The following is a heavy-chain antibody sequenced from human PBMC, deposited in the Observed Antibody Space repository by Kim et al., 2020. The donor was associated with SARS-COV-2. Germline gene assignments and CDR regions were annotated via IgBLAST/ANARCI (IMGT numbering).Heavy chain of an antibody. J-gene: IGHJ4*02. CDR1: GGSISSSSYY. CDR2: VYYSGST. CDR3: ARLSPGIKRRFDY. Sequence: SETLSLTCTVSGGSISSSSYYWAWIRQPPGKGLEWIGNVYYSGSTYYNPSLRSRVTISDDTSKNQFSLKLTSVTAADTAVYYCARLSPGIKRRFDYWGQGTLVTVSS. V-gene: IGHV4-39*01.